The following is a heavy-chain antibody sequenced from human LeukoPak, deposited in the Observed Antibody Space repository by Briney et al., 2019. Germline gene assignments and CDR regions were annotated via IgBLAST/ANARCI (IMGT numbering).Heavy chain of an antibody. CDR3: ARVSATAMVFDY. D-gene: IGHD5-18*01. Sequence: GRSLRLSCAASGFTFSSYGMHWVRQAPGKGLEWVSVIYSGGSTYYADSVKGRFTISRDNSKNTLYLQMNSRRAEDTAVYYCARVSATAMVFDYWGQGTLVTVSS. CDR2: IYSGGST. J-gene: IGHJ4*02. CDR1: GFTFSSYG. V-gene: IGHV3-53*01.